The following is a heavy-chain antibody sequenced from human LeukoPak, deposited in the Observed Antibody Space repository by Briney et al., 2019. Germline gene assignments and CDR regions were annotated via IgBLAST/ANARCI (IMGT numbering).Heavy chain of an antibody. D-gene: IGHD6-13*01. CDR3: AKGQGSWYLDY. CDR2: IKLDGSDK. J-gene: IGHJ4*02. CDR1: GFTFSSYW. Sequence: GGSLRLSCEASGFTFSSYWMSWVRQAPGKGLEWVANIKLDGSDKYYADSVKGRFTISRDNSKNTLYLQMNSLRAEDTAVYYCAKGQGSWYLDYWGQGTLVTVSS. V-gene: IGHV3-7*01.